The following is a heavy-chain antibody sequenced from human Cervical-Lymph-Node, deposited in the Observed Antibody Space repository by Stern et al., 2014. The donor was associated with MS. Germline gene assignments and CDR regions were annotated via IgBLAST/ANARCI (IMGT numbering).Heavy chain of an antibody. Sequence: VQLVESGGGVVQPGRSLRLSCAASGFTFSSYGLHWVRQATGKGLEGGAVISYDGSNKDYGYSVKGRFTISRDNSKNTVYLQINSLRAEDTAVYYCAKDTSPREYFYYGMDVWGQGTTVTVSS. CDR1: GFTFSSYG. CDR2: ISYDGSNK. CDR3: AKDTSPREYFYYGMDV. J-gene: IGHJ6*02. D-gene: IGHD3-16*01. V-gene: IGHV3-30*18.